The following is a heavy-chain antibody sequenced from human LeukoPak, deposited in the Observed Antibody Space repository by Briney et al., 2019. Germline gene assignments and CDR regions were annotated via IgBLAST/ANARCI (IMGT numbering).Heavy chain of an antibody. D-gene: IGHD3-22*01. J-gene: IGHJ6*03. CDR2: INPNSGGT. V-gene: IGHV1-2*02. CDR1: GYTFTGYY. CDR3: AKNYYDTSGYQDYYYYYMDV. Sequence: GASVKVSCKASGYTFTGYYMHWVRQAPGQGLEWMGWINPNSGGTNYAQKFQGRVTMTRDTSISTAYMELSRLRSDDTAVYYCAKNYYDTSGYQDYYYYYMDVWGKGTTVTVSS.